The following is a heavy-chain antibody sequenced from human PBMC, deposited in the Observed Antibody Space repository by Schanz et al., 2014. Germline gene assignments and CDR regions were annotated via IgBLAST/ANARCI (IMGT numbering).Heavy chain of an antibody. V-gene: IGHV3-23*04. D-gene: IGHD1-1*01. CDR3: TRDVRLDRRGNWFDP. Sequence: EVQLVESGGGLVQPGGSLRLSCAASGFTFSSHSFNWVRQVPGKGLEWVSAILGLASTTYYADSVKGRFTISRDNSKNLLYLQMNSLRAEDTAVYYCTRDVRLDRRGNWFDPWGQGTLVTVSS. CDR1: GFTFSSHS. CDR2: ILGLASTT. J-gene: IGHJ5*02.